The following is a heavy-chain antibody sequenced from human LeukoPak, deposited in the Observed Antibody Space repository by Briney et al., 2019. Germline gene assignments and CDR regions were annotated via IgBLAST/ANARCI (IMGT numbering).Heavy chain of an antibody. CDR2: ISYDGSNK. Sequence: GGSLRLSCAASGFTFSSYGMHWVRQAPGKGLEWVAAISYDGSNKYYADSVKGRFTISRDNAKNSLYLQMNSLRAEDTAVYYCARVNLALVAFDIWGQGTMVTVSS. CDR1: GFTFSSYG. V-gene: IGHV3-30*03. CDR3: ARVNLALVAFDI. D-gene: IGHD2-8*02. J-gene: IGHJ3*02.